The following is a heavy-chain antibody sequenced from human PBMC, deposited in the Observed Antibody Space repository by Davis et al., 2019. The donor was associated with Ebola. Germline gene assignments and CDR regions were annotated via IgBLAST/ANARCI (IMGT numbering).Heavy chain of an antibody. V-gene: IGHV3-30-3*01. D-gene: IGHD1-20*01. J-gene: IGHJ6*02. CDR2: ISYDGSNK. CDR1: GFTFSSYA. Sequence: PGGSLRLSCAASGFTFSSYAMHWVRQAPGKGLEWVAVISYDGSNKYYADSVKGRFTISRDNSKNTLYLQMNSLRAEDTAVYYCATGITGTEGGVYYYYGMDVWGQGTTVTVSS. CDR3: ATGITGTEGGVYYYYGMDV.